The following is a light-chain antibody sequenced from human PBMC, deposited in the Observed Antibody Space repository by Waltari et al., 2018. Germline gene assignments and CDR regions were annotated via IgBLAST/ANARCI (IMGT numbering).Light chain of an antibody. Sequence: DIVMTQSPDSLAVSLGERATINCKSSQTVLYSANNKNYLTWYQHKPGQPPKLLISWASIRESGVPDRVTGSGSGTDFTLTISSLQAEDVAVYYCQQYYSIPYTFGQGTKLEIK. J-gene: IGKJ2*01. V-gene: IGKV4-1*01. CDR2: WAS. CDR3: QQYYSIPYT. CDR1: QTVLYSANNKNY.